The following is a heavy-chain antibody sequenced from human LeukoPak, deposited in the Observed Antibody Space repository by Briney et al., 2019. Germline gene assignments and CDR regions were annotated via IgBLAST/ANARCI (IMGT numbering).Heavy chain of an antibody. V-gene: IGHV3-53*04. J-gene: IGHJ6*02. CDR1: GFTFSSYA. D-gene: IGHD3-10*01. Sequence: GGSLRLSCAASGFTFSSYAMSWVRQAPGKGLEWVSVIYSGGSTYYADSVKGRFTISRHNSKNTLYLQMNSLRAEDTAVYYCARGTGEGYYYGMDVWGQGTTVTVSS. CDR3: ARGTGEGYYYGMDV. CDR2: IYSGGST.